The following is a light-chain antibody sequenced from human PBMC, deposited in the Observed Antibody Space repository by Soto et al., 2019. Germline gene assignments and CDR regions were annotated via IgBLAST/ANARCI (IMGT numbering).Light chain of an antibody. V-gene: IGKV3-15*01. CDR1: QSVSNN. CDR2: GAS. J-gene: IGKJ1*01. Sequence: EIVMTQSPATLSVSPGERVTLSCRASQSVSNNLAWYQQKPGQAPRLLINGASTRATGIPARFTGSGSGTEFILTISSLQSEDFAVYYCQQYDIWPPTFGQGTKVDIK. CDR3: QQYDIWPPT.